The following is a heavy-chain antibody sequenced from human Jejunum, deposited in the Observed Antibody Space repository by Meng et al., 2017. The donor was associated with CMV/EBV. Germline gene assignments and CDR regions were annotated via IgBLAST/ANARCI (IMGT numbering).Heavy chain of an antibody. D-gene: IGHD3-10*01. Sequence: GFTFSSYNMNWVRQAQGKGLEWVSSISGNSNYIFYRDSVEGRFTISRDNAKNSLFLQMNSLRAEDSAVYYCARDMVWGDPNSFDAWGQGTLVTVSS. V-gene: IGHV3-21*01. J-gene: IGHJ5*02. CDR3: ARDMVWGDPNSFDA. CDR2: ISGNSNYI. CDR1: GFTFSSYN.